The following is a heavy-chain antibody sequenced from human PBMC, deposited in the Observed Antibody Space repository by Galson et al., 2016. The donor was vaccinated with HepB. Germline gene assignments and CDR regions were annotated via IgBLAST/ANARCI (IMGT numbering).Heavy chain of an antibody. D-gene: IGHD2-2*01. Sequence: SLRLSCAASGFTFSNFAMTWVRQAPGKGLEWVSLISGSGGGIYYADSVKGRVTISRDNSKNTLYLQMNSLRAEDTALYYCAKDAGSSVSYYYFDYWGQGALVTGSS. CDR1: GFTFSNFA. CDR3: AKDAGSSVSYYYFDY. J-gene: IGHJ4*02. CDR2: ISGSGGGI. V-gene: IGHV3-23*01.